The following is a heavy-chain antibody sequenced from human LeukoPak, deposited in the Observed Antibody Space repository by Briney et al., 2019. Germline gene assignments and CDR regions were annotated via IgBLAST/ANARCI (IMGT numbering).Heavy chain of an antibody. Sequence: SETLSLTCTVSGGSISSSSYYWGWIRQPPGKGLEWIGSIYYSGSTYYNPSLKGRVTISVDTSKNQFSLKLSSVTAADTAVYYCARVRPNYYDSSGYNDHWGQGTLVTVSS. CDR1: GGSISSSSYY. J-gene: IGHJ4*02. D-gene: IGHD3-22*01. CDR2: IYYSGST. CDR3: ARVRPNYYDSSGYNDH. V-gene: IGHV4-39*01.